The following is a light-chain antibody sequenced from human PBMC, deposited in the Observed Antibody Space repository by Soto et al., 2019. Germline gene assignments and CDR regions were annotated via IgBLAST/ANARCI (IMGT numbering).Light chain of an antibody. Sequence: VVLTQSPATLSLSPGEPATLSCRASRDVYINALAWYQQKPGRTPTLLIYGASTRATGIPDRFSATGSGTECSLTLSSVEPEDFAVYYCQQYGASPCTFGPGTRGEI. CDR1: RDVYINA. V-gene: IGKV3-20*01. CDR3: QQYGASPCT. J-gene: IGKJ3*01. CDR2: GAS.